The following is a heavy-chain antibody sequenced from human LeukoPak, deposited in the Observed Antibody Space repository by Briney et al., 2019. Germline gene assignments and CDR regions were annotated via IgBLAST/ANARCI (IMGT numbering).Heavy chain of an antibody. CDR1: GFTFSSDS. CDR2: ISGGGTAI. V-gene: IGHV3-48*02. D-gene: IGHD5-18*01. CDR3: ARDPDGYGYFDH. J-gene: IGHJ4*02. Sequence: PGGSLRLSCAASGFTFSSDSMNWVRQAPGKGPEWVSYISGGGTAIYYADSVKGRFTISRDNAKNSLYLQMNSLRDEDTALYYCARDPDGYGYFDHWGQGTLVTVSS.